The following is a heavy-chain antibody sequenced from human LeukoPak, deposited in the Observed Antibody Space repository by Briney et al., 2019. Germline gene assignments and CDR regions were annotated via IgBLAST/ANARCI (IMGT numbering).Heavy chain of an antibody. CDR3: AKAGGFGYCTNGVCYDFDY. D-gene: IGHD2-8*01. CDR2: ISGSGGST. V-gene: IGHV3-23*01. J-gene: IGHJ4*02. Sequence: GGSLRLSCAASGFTFSSYAMSWVRQAPGKGLEWVSAISGSGGSTYYADSVKGRFTISRDNSKNTLYLQMNSLRAEDTAVYYCAKAGGFGYCTNGVCYDFDYWGQGTLVTVSS. CDR1: GFTFSSYA.